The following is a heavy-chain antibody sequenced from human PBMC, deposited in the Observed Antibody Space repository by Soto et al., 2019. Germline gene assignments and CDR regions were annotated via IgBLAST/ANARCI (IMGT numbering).Heavy chain of an antibody. CDR1: GFTFSSYA. D-gene: IGHD2-2*01. CDR3: AKDKDCSSTSCYHWFDP. CDR2: ISGSGGST. J-gene: IGHJ5*02. V-gene: IGHV3-23*01. Sequence: GSLRLSCAASGFTFSSYAMSWVRQAPGKGLEWVSAISGSGGSTYYADSVKGRFTISRDNSKNTLYLQMNSLRAEDTAVYYCAKDKDCSSTSCYHWFDPWGQGTLVTVSS.